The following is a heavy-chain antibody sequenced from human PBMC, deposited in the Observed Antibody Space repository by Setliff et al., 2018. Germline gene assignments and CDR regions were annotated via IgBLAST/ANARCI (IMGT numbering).Heavy chain of an antibody. CDR3: ARDSTLHSGYYGMNV. J-gene: IGHJ6*02. CDR1: GFSLSTDGVS. CDR2: ICWDDDK. V-gene: IGHV2-5*02. D-gene: IGHD3-22*01. Sequence: SGPTLVNPTQTLTLTCTFSGFSLSTDGVSVGWIRQPPGKALEWLALICWDDDKRYSPSLKSRLTITKDTSKNQVVLTMTNMDPVDTATYFCARDSTLHSGYYGMNVWGRGTTVTVSS.